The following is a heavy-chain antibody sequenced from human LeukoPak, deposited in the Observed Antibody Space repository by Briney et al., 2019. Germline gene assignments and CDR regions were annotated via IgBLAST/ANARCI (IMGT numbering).Heavy chain of an antibody. CDR3: ARDLYSGHEGNAFDI. CDR2: IIPILGIA. V-gene: IGHV1-69*10. J-gene: IGHJ3*02. Sequence: ASVKVSCKASGGXFSSYAITWVRQAPGQGLEWMGRIIPILGIANYAQKFQGRVTIIADKSTSTAYMELSSLRSEDTAVYYCARDLYSGHEGNAFDIWGQGTMVTVSS. D-gene: IGHD5-12*01. CDR1: GGXFSSYA.